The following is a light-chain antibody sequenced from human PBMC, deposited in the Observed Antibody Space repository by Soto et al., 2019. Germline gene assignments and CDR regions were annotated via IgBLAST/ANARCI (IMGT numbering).Light chain of an antibody. V-gene: IGLV1-40*01. CDR3: QSYYSSRSGYV. CDR2: GNS. CDR1: SSNIGAGYD. Sequence: QSVLTQPPSVSGAPGQRVTISCTGISSNIGAGYDVHWYQQLPGTAPKLLIYGNSNRPSGVPDRFSGSKSGTSASLAITGLQAEDEADYYCQSYYSSRSGYVFGTGTKVTVL. J-gene: IGLJ1*01.